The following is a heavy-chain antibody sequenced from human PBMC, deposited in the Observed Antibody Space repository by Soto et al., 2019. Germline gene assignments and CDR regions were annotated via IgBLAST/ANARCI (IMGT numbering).Heavy chain of an antibody. CDR3: ARGVYDFWSGYYSNPNYMDV. V-gene: IGHV3-7*01. D-gene: IGHD3-3*01. J-gene: IGHJ6*03. CDR1: GFTFSSYW. CDR2: IKQGGSEK. Sequence: GGSLRLSCAASGFTFSSYWMSWVRQAPGKGLEWVANIKQGGSEKYYVDSVKGRFTISRDNAKISLYLQMNSLRAEDTAVYYCARGVYDFWSGYYSNPNYMDVWGKGTTVTVSS.